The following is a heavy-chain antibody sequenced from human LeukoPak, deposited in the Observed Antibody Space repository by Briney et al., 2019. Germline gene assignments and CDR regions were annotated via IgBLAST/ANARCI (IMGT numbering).Heavy chain of an antibody. V-gene: IGHV3-7*01. Sequence: GGSLRLSCAASGFSFSNYYMSWVRQAPGKGLEWVANIKQYGTQEYYVDSVKGRFTVSRDNAKNSLYLQMNSLRPDDTAVYYCAREEYCTGGNCYSLGWFDSWGQGTLVTVSS. CDR2: IKQYGTQE. CDR3: AREEYCTGGNCYSLGWFDS. CDR1: GFSFSNYY. D-gene: IGHD2-15*01. J-gene: IGHJ5*01.